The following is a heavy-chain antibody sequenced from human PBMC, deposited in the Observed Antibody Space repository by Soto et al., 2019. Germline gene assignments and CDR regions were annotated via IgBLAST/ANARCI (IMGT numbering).Heavy chain of an antibody. CDR1: GFTFSSYA. CDR2: ISASASST. D-gene: IGHD4-17*01. Sequence: EVQLLESGGGLVQPGGSLRLSCAASGFTFSSYAMSWVRQAPGKGLEWVSARLEWVSAISASASSTYYADSVKGRFTIXXDNYKDTLYVQMNSLRAEDTAVYYCARGSYGDYDYWGQGTLVTVSS. CDR3: ARGSYGDYDY. V-gene: IGHV3-23*01. J-gene: IGHJ4*02.